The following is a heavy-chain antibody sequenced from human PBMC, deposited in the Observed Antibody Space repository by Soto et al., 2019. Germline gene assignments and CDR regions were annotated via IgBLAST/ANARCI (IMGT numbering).Heavy chain of an antibody. CDR3: ATQHSFICES. D-gene: IGHD2-15*01. J-gene: IGHJ4*02. V-gene: IGHV5-51*01. CDR1: GYNSVSSL. CDR2: IKPGTTYI. Sequence: GDALKISCKFCGYNSVSSLSVFVRQMPGKCLEWMGLIKPGTTYIRYIPPFRGQATISADEAVTTAYRQWSGLKDSDSAMYYGATQHSFICESWGKRNLVTVSS.